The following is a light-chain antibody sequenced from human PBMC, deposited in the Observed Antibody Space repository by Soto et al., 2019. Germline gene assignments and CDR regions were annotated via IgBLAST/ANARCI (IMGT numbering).Light chain of an antibody. Sequence: EIVLTHSPGTLALSPGERATLSLSASQRIRTSYLAWYRQKPGQAPSLLIFRTSSRATGIPDRFSGSGSGTDFTLTISRVEAEDFALYYCQQYGNTPLTFGGGTKVDIK. V-gene: IGKV3-20*01. CDR3: QQYGNTPLT. CDR1: QRIRTSY. J-gene: IGKJ4*01. CDR2: RTS.